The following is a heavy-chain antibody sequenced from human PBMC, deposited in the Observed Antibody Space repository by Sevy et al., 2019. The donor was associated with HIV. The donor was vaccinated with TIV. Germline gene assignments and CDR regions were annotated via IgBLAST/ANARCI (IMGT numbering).Heavy chain of an antibody. CDR3: ARGRHLPLDAFNL. CDR2: LFPGNSDV. J-gene: IGHJ3*01. Sequence: HGESLKISCKASGYSFTAYWIGWVRHMPGKGLTWMGILFPGNSDVRSFEGHVTVSVDKSVNTAYLQWGSLKASDSAIYYCARGRHLPLDAFNLGGQGTMVTVSS. CDR1: GYSFTAYW. V-gene: IGHV5-51*01.